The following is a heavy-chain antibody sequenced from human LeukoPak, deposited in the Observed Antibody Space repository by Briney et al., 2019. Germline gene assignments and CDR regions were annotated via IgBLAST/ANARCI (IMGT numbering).Heavy chain of an antibody. Sequence: PSETLSLTCTVSGASISSGGYYWGWIRQHPGKGLEWIGYISYSGSTYYNPSLKSRVTISVDTSKNQFSLKLNSVTAADAAVYYCAKQAVEGWYLGQFDYWGQGTLVTVSS. J-gene: IGHJ4*02. CDR2: ISYSGST. CDR3: AKQAVEGWYLGQFDY. D-gene: IGHD2-15*01. CDR1: GASISSGGYY. V-gene: IGHV4-31*03.